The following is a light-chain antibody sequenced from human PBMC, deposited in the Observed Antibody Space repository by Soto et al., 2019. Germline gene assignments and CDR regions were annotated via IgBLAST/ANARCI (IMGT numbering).Light chain of an antibody. J-gene: IGKJ1*01. V-gene: IGKV3-20*01. Sequence: VMTQSPATLSVPPGQRATISCTASQSVSSNYLAWYQQKPGQAPRLLIYGASSRATGIPDRFSGSGSGTDFTLTISRLEPEDFAVYYCQQYGTSPRTFGQGTKVDIK. CDR2: GAS. CDR1: QSVSSNY. CDR3: QQYGTSPRT.